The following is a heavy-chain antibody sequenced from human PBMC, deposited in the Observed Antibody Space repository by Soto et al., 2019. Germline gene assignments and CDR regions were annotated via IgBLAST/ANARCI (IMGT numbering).Heavy chain of an antibody. D-gene: IGHD3-10*01. CDR1: GYTFTSYG. J-gene: IGHJ4*02. CDR2: ISAYNGNT. V-gene: IGHV1-18*01. Sequence: ASVKVSCKASGYTFTSYGISWVRQAPGQGLEWMGWISAYNGNTNYAQKLQGRVTMTTDTSTSTAYMELRSLRSDDTAVYYCARDAISPFGELLSYFDYWGQGTLVTVSS. CDR3: ARDAISPFGELLSYFDY.